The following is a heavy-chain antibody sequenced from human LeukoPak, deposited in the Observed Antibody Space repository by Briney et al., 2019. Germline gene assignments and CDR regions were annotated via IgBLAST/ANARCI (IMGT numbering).Heavy chain of an antibody. CDR3: ARGIVATLFH. CDR2: IYYSGST. V-gene: IGHV4-31*03. CDR1: GGSISSGGYY. D-gene: IGHD5-12*01. Sequence: SETLSLTCTVSGGSISSGGYYWSWIRQHPGKGLEWIGYIYYSGSTHYNPSLKSRVTISVDTSKNQFSLKLSSVTAADTAVYYCARGIVATLFHWGQGTLVTVSS. J-gene: IGHJ4*02.